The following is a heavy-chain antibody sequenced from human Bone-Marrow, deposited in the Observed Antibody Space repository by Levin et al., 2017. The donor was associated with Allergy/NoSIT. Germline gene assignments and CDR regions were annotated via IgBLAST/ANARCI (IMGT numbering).Heavy chain of an antibody. J-gene: IGHJ4*02. Sequence: GGSLRLSCAASGFTFSSYGMHWVRQAPGKGLEWVAVIWYDGSNKYYADSVKGRFTISRDNSKNTLYLQMNSLRAEDTAVYYCARDRVYYDSSGYYLYYFDYWGQGTLVTVSS. V-gene: IGHV3-33*01. CDR2: IWYDGSNK. CDR1: GFTFSSYG. CDR3: ARDRVYYDSSGYYLYYFDY. D-gene: IGHD3-22*01.